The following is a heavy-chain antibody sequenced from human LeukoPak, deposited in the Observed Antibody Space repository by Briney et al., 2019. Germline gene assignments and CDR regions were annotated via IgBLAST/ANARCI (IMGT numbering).Heavy chain of an antibody. CDR1: GYTFTGHY. Sequence: ASVEVSCKASGYTFTGHYMHWVRQAPGQGLEWMGWINPNNSGTDYAQKFQGRVTMTRETSISTAYMELSRLRSDDTAVYYCARDHVVVPGGYEAHYYGMDVWGQGTTVTVSS. CDR2: INPNNSGT. D-gene: IGHD2-2*01. CDR3: ARDHVVVPGGYEAHYYGMDV. J-gene: IGHJ6*02. V-gene: IGHV1-2*02.